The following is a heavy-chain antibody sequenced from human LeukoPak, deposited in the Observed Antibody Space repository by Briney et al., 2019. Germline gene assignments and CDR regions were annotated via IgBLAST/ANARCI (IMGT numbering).Heavy chain of an antibody. CDR1: GFTFSSYA. D-gene: IGHD5-18*01. Sequence: PGGSLRLSCAASGFTFSSYAMHWVRQAPGKGLEWVAVISYDGSNKYYADSVKGRFTISRDNSKNTLYLQMNSLRAEDTAVYYCAKGGQLWSPFDYWGQGTLVTVSS. CDR3: AKGGQLWSPFDY. V-gene: IGHV3-30*04. CDR2: ISYDGSNK. J-gene: IGHJ4*02.